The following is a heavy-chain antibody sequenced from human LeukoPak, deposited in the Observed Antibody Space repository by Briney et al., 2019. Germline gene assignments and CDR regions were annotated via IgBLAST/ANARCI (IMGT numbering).Heavy chain of an antibody. CDR2: ISYDGSNK. J-gene: IGHJ4*02. CDR1: GFTFSSYA. D-gene: IGHD1-26*01. V-gene: IGHV3-30-3*01. Sequence: PGGSLRLSCAASGFTFSSYAMHWVRQAPGKGLEWVAVISYDGSNKYYTDSVKGRFTISRDNSKNTLYLQMNSLRAEDTAVYYCARGGSYYYFDYWGQGTLVTVSS. CDR3: ARGGSYYYFDY.